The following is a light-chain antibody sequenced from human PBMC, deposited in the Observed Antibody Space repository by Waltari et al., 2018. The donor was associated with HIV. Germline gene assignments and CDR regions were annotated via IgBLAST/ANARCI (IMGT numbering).Light chain of an antibody. CDR2: GNH. V-gene: IGLV1-44*01. J-gene: IGLJ3*02. CDR1: SSNIGTKT. Sequence: QSVLTQPPSASGTPGQRVTISCSGSSSNIGTKTVNWYQQLPGSAPKFLMYGNHVRPSGVPDRLSGSKSGTSASLAISGLRSEDEADYYCAAWDDSLNAWVFGGGTKVTVL. CDR3: AAWDDSLNAWV.